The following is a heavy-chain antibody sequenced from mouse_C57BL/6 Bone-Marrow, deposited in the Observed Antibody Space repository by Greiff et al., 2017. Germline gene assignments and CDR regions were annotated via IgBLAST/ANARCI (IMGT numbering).Heavy chain of an antibody. CDR2: ISYACSN. Sequence: EVHLVESGPGLVKPSQSLSLTCSVTGYSITSGYYWNWIRQFPGNKLEWMGYISYACSNNYNPSLTNPISITPETSRNQFFRKLKSVTTEYTATYYCSRGLLWYPWFAYWGQGTLVTVAA. CDR1: GYSITSGYY. D-gene: IGHD2-10*01. CDR3: SRGLLWYPWFAY. J-gene: IGHJ3*01. V-gene: IGHV3-6*01.